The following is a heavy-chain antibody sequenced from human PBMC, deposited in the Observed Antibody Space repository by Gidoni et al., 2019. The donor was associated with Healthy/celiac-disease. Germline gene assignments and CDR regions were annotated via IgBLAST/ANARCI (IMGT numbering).Heavy chain of an antibody. Sequence: EVQLVESGGGLVKPGGSLRLSCAASGFTFSRYSMNWVRQAPGKGLEWVSSISSSSSYIYYADSVKGRFTISRDNAKNSLYLQMNSLRAEDTAVYYCARDGTVITMIVGHFDYWGQGTLVTVSS. CDR2: ISSSSSYI. V-gene: IGHV3-21*01. J-gene: IGHJ4*02. D-gene: IGHD3-22*01. CDR1: GFTFSRYS. CDR3: ARDGTVITMIVGHFDY.